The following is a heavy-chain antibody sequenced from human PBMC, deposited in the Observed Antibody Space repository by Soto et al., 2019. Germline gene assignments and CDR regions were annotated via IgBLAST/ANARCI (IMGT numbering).Heavy chain of an antibody. V-gene: IGHV3-30-3*01. Sequence: RLSCAASGFSLNSYAMHWVRQAPGKGLEWVAVISYDGSNKFYGDSVKGRFTISRDNSKNTVYLQMDSLRTEDTAVYYCESDCSSHTCYRQGGMDVWGQGTTVTVSS. CDR3: ESDCSSHTCYRQGGMDV. D-gene: IGHD2-2*02. CDR2: ISYDGSNK. CDR1: GFSLNSYA. J-gene: IGHJ6*02.